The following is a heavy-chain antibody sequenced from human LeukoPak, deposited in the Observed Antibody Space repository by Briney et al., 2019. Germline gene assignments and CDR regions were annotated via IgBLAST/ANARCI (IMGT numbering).Heavy chain of an antibody. Sequence: SETLSLTCTISGGSISSYYWSWIRQPPGKGLEWIGYIYYTGSTNHNPSLKSRVSISVDTSKNQFSLKLTSVTAADTAVYYCARAPEYGLYYFDYWGQGTLVTVSS. J-gene: IGHJ4*02. V-gene: IGHV4-59*12. CDR2: IYYTGST. D-gene: IGHD1-14*01. CDR3: ARAPEYGLYYFDY. CDR1: GGSISSYY.